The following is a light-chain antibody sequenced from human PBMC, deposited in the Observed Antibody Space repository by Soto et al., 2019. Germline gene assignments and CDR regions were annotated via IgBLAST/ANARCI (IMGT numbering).Light chain of an antibody. Sequence: EVMLSQSRATLSLSPGERATLSCRASQSVSSYLAWYQQKPGQAPRLLTYGASTRATGIPARFSGSGSGTDFTLTISRLEPEDFAVYYCQQYGSSFWTFGQAT. V-gene: IGKV3-20*01. CDR2: GAS. J-gene: IGKJ1*01. CDR1: QSVSSY. CDR3: QQYGSSFWT.